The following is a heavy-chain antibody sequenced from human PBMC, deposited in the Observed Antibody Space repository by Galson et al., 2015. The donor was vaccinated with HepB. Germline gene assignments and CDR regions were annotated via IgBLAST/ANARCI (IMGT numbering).Heavy chain of an antibody. CDR2: ISASDAKT. J-gene: IGHJ4*02. Sequence: SLRLSCAASGFTFSSYSMSWVRQAPRKGLEWVSAISASDAKTYYGDSMKGRFTISRDNSKNTLYLQMDSLRAEDTAVYYCAKDRGVLGFLEWLLLFDYWGQGTLVTVSS. D-gene: IGHD3-3*01. CDR3: AKDRGVLGFLEWLLLFDY. V-gene: IGHV3-23*01. CDR1: GFTFSSYS.